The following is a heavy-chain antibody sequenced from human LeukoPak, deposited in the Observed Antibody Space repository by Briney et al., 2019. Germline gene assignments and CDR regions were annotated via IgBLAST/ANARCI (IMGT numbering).Heavy chain of an antibody. CDR3: AMWIQVWKFDY. Sequence: PGGSLRLSCAASGFTFSSYGMHWVRQAPGKGLEWVAVIWYDGSNKYYAGSVKGRFTISRDNSKNTLYLQMNSLRAEDTAVYYCAMWIQVWKFDYWGQGTLVTVSS. CDR2: IWYDGSNK. V-gene: IGHV3-33*01. CDR1: GFTFSSYG. D-gene: IGHD5-18*01. J-gene: IGHJ4*02.